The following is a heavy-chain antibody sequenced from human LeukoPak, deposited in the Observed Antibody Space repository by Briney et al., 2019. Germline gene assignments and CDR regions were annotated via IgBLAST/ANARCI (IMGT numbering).Heavy chain of an antibody. V-gene: IGHV3-30*02. J-gene: IGHJ5*02. D-gene: IGHD2-8*01. Sequence: GGSLRLSCAASGFTFITYGMHWVRQAPGKGLEWVAFILHDGSTKFYADSVKGRFTISRDNSKNTLYLQMNSLRAEDTAVYYCAKNGPGCDPWGQGTLVTVSS. CDR1: GFTFITYG. CDR3: AKNGPGCDP. CDR2: ILHDGSTK.